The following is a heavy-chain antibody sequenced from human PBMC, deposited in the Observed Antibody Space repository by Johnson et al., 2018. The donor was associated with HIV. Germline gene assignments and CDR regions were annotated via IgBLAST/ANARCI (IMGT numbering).Heavy chain of an antibody. V-gene: IGHV3-66*01. CDR3: ARESGGSHYVYAFNI. CDR1: GFTVSSNY. D-gene: IGHD2-15*01. CDR2: IYSGGST. Sequence: VQLVESGGGLVQPGGSLRLSCAASGFTVSSNYMSWVRQAPGKGLEWVSVIYSGGSTYYADSVKGRFTISRDNSKNTLYLQMNSLRAEDTAVYYCARESGGSHYVYAFNIWGQWTMVTVSS. J-gene: IGHJ3*02.